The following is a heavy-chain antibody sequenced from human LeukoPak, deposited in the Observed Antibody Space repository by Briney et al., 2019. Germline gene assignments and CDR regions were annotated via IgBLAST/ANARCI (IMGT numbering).Heavy chain of an antibody. CDR2: ISYDGSNK. CDR1: GFTFSSYA. CDR3: ARGCLLCLTSTAYYYYGMDV. D-gene: IGHD2-21*02. Sequence: PGRSLRLSCAASGFTFSSYAMHWVRQAPGKGLEWVAVISYDGSNKYYADSVKGRFTISRDNSKNTLYLQMNSLRAEDTAVYYCARGCLLCLTSTAYYYYGMDVWGQGTTVTVSS. J-gene: IGHJ6*02. V-gene: IGHV3-30-3*01.